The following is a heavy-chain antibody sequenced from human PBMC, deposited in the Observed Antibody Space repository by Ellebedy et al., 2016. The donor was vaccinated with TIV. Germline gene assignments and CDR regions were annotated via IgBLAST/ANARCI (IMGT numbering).Heavy chain of an antibody. CDR3: ARRASYGDYAVQVNSWFDP. CDR2: LRQDGDEK. CDR1: GFSFRSYW. V-gene: IGHV3-7*01. J-gene: IGHJ5*02. D-gene: IGHD4-17*01. Sequence: GESPKISCVASGFSFRSYWMSWVRQAPGKGLEWVANLRQDGDEKYYVDSVKGRFTVSRDNGKNSLYLQMNGLRVEDTVVYYCARRASYGDYAVQVNSWFDPWGQGTLVTVSS.